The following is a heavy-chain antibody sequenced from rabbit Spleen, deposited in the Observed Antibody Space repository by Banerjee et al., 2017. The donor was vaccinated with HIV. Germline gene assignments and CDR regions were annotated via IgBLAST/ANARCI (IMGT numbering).Heavy chain of an antibody. CDR1: GFPFSSSSY. V-gene: IGHV1S45*01. CDR3: ARDTSTSFSSYGMDL. J-gene: IGHJ3*01. Sequence: QEQLEESGGGLVKPEGSLTLTCKASGFPFSSSSYMCWVRQAPGKGLEWIACIDAGSSGFTYSATWAKGRFTCSKTSSTTVTLQMTSLTVADTATYFCARDTSTSFSSYGMDLWGQGTLVTVS. D-gene: IGHD1-1*01. CDR2: IDAGSSGFT.